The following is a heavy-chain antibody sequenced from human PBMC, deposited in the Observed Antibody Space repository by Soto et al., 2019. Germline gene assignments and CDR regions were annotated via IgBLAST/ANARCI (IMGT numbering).Heavy chain of an antibody. D-gene: IGHD3-3*01. V-gene: IGHV3-23*01. CDR2: ISGSGGST. CDR3: AKDRVVLRFLEWDPSTTVTTYFDY. Sequence: GGSLRLSCAASGFTFSSYAMSWVRQAPGKGLEWVSAISGSGGSTYYADSVKGRFTISRDNSKNTLYLQMNSLRAEDTAVYYCAKDRVVLRFLEWDPSTTVTTYFDYWGQGTLVTVSS. J-gene: IGHJ4*02. CDR1: GFTFSSYA.